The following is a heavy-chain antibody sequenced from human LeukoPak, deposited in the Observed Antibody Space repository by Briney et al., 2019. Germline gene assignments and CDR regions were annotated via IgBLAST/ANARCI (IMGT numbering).Heavy chain of an antibody. J-gene: IGHJ3*02. CDR1: GFTFSSYA. CDR2: ISGSGGST. CDR3: AKVRGDGYNPDAFDI. V-gene: IGHV3-23*01. Sequence: GGSLRLSCAASGFTFSSYAMSWVRQAPGKGLEWVSAISGSGGSTYYAGSVKGWFTISRDNSKNTLYLQMNSLRAEDTAVYYCAKVRGDGYNPDAFDIWGQGTMVTVSS. D-gene: IGHD5-24*01.